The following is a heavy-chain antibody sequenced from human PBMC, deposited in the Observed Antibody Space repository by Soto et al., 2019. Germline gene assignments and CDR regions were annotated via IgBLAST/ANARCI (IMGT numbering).Heavy chain of an antibody. V-gene: IGHV3-23*01. CDR2: ISGSGGST. D-gene: IGHD6-13*01. Sequence: GSLRLSCAASGFTFSSYAMSWVRQAPGKGLEWVSAISGSGGSTYYADSVKGRFTISRDNSKNTLYLQMNSLRAEDTAVYYCANIFMTQQQLRYYYGMDVWGQGTTVTVSS. CDR3: ANIFMTQQQLRYYYGMDV. CDR1: GFTFSSYA. J-gene: IGHJ6*02.